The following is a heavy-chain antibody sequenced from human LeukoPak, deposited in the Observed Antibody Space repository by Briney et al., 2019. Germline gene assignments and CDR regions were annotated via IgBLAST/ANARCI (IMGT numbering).Heavy chain of an antibody. CDR3: AKGMSATSGYLELEY. CDR1: GFTFSSYG. Sequence: GGSLRLSCAASGFTFSSYGMHWVRQAPGKGLEWVAVISYDGSNKYYADSVKGRFTISRDNSKKTLYLQMNSLRAEDTAVYYCAKGMSATSGYLELEYWGQGTLVTVSS. D-gene: IGHD3-22*01. J-gene: IGHJ4*02. V-gene: IGHV3-30*18. CDR2: ISYDGSNK.